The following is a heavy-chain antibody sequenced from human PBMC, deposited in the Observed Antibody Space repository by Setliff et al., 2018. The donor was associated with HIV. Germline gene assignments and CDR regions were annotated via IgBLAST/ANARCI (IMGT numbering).Heavy chain of an antibody. J-gene: IGHJ6*02. V-gene: IGHV4-38-2*02. Sequence: PSETLSLTCAVSGYSITSGYYWGWIRQPPGKGLEWIGYIYYSGSTYYNPSLKSRLTISLDTSKNQFSLKLTSVTAADTAVYYCARDNPHFGVASSYYYGMDVWGQGTTVTVSS. CDR3: ARDNPHFGVASSYYYGMDV. D-gene: IGHD3-3*01. CDR2: IYYSGST. CDR1: GYSITSGYY.